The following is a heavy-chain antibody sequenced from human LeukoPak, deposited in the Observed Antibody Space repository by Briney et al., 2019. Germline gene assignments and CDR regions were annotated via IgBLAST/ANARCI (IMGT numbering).Heavy chain of an antibody. J-gene: IGHJ3*02. D-gene: IGHD1-26*01. CDR3: AKDRFYSGSPRAFDI. CDR2: ISYDGSNK. Sequence: PGGSLRLSCAASGFTFSSYAMHWVRQAPGKGLEWVAVISYDGSNKYYADSVKGRFTISRDNSKNTLYLQMSSLRAEDTAVYYCAKDRFYSGSPRAFDIWGQGTMVTVSS. CDR1: GFTFSSYA. V-gene: IGHV3-30*04.